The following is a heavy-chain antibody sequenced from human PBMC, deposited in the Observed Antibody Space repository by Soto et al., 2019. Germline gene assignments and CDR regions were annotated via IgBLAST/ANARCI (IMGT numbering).Heavy chain of an antibody. CDR3: ARAIGTTLFDY. Sequence: WGALPIACSSSGFTFSIYDMHWVRQGPGKGLELVLAIGTAGDTNYAVSVKGRFTISRENAKNSLYLQMNSLRAGDTAIYFCARAIGTTLFDYWGQGTMVTVCS. CDR2: IGTAGDT. V-gene: IGHV3-13*04. D-gene: IGHD1-1*01. CDR1: GFTFSIYD. J-gene: IGHJ4*02.